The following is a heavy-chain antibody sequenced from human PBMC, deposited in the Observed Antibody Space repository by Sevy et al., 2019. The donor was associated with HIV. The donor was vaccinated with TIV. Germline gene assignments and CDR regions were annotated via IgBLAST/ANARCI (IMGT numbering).Heavy chain of an antibody. J-gene: IGHJ5*02. V-gene: IGHV1-46*01. Sequence: ASVKVSCKASGYTFTSYYMHWVRQAPGQWLEWMGIINPGGGSTSCAQKFQCRVTMTRDTSTSTVYMELSSLRSEDTAVYYCAKAGIAAAGTSWFDPWGQGTLVTVSS. D-gene: IGHD6-13*01. CDR3: AKAGIAAAGTSWFDP. CDR1: GYTFTSYY. CDR2: INPGGGST.